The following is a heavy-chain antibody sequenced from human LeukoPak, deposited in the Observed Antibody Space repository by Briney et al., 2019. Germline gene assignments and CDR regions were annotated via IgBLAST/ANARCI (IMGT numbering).Heavy chain of an antibody. CDR1: GGTFSSYA. D-gene: IGHD6-13*01. V-gene: IGHV1-69*13. J-gene: IGHJ6*02. CDR3: ARVPPAAGTHYYYGMNV. CDR2: IIPIFGTA. Sequence: ASVKVSCKASGGTFSSYAISWVRQAPGQGLEWMGGIIPIFGTANYAQKFQGRVTITADESTSTANMELSSLRSEDTAVYYCARVPPAAGTHYYYGMNVWGQGTTVTVSS.